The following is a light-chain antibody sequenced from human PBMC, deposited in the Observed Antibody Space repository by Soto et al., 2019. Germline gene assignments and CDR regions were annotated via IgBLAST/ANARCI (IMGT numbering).Light chain of an antibody. J-gene: IGKJ4*01. CDR3: QQYHMWPLT. Sequence: EIVLTQSPATLSLSPGERATLSCRASQSVSSNLAWYQQKPGQAPRLLIYGASTRAGGIPARFSGSGSGTEFTLTISSLQSEDVGVYFCQQYHMWPLTSGGGTKVDI. CDR2: GAS. V-gene: IGKV3-15*01. CDR1: QSVSSN.